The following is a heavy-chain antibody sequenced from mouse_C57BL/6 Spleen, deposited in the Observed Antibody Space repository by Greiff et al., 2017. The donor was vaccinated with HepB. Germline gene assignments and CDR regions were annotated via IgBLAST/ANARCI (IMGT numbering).Heavy chain of an antibody. CDR3: ARGTYYDYDDDYAMDY. J-gene: IGHJ4*01. D-gene: IGHD2-4*01. CDR2: IYPGSGST. CDR1: GYTFTSYW. V-gene: IGHV1-55*01. Sequence: QVQLQQPGAELVKPGASVKMSCKASGYTFTSYWITWVKQRPGQGLEWIGDIYPGSGSTNYNEKFKSKATLTVDTSSSTAYMQLSSLTSEDSAVYYCARGTYYDYDDDYAMDYWGQGTSVTVSS.